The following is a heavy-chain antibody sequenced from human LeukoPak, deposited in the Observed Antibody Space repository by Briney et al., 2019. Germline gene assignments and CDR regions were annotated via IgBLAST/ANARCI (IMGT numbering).Heavy chain of an antibody. CDR3: ASLYGDPAY. J-gene: IGHJ4*02. Sequence: SETLSLTCTVSGDSINSLDLWSWVRQPPGKGLEWIGEINRSGSTNYNPSLKSRVTISVDTSKNQFSLKLSSVTVADTAVYYCASLYGDPAYWGQGTLVTVSS. D-gene: IGHD4-17*01. V-gene: IGHV4-4*02. CDR1: GDSINSLDL. CDR2: INRSGST.